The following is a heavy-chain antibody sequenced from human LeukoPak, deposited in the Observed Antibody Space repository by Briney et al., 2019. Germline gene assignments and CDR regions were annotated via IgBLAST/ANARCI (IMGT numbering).Heavy chain of an antibody. CDR1: GFSISTCA. Sequence: GGSLRLSCAASGFSISTCAMSWVRQAPGKGLEWVGRIGSKANSYATAYAASVKGRFTISRDDSKNTAYLQMNSLKTEDTAVYYCTRHVEYYDVLTGPYYYFDYWGRGNLVTVSS. J-gene: IGHJ4*02. V-gene: IGHV3-73*01. CDR2: IGSKANSYAT. CDR3: TRHVEYYDVLTGPYYYFDY. D-gene: IGHD3-9*01.